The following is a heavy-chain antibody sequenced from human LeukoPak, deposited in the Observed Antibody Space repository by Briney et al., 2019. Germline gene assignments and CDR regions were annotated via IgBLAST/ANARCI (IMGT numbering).Heavy chain of an antibody. D-gene: IGHD4-23*01. CDR2: ISYDGSNK. V-gene: IGHV3-30*18. Sequence: GGSLRLSCAASGFTFSSYGMHWVRQAPGKGLEWVAVISYDGSNKYYADSVKGQFTISRDNSKNTLYLQMNSLRAEDTAVYYCAKDLRDYGGNYYYGMDVWGQGTTVTVSS. J-gene: IGHJ6*02. CDR3: AKDLRDYGGNYYYGMDV. CDR1: GFTFSSYG.